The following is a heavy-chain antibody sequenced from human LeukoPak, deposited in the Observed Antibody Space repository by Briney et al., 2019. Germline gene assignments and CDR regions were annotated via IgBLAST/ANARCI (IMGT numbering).Heavy chain of an antibody. CDR3: TRTDGNNFVGDY. CDR1: GFTSGDYP. V-gene: IGHV3-49*03. D-gene: IGHD5-24*01. J-gene: IGHJ4*02. CDR2: IRTRAHGGTT. Sequence: GGSLRLSCTASGFTSGDYPMSWFRQAPGKGLEWVGFIRTRAHGGTTEYAASVKGRFTISRDDSKSIVYLQMDSLKTEDTALYYCTRTDGNNFVGDYWGQGTLVTVSS.